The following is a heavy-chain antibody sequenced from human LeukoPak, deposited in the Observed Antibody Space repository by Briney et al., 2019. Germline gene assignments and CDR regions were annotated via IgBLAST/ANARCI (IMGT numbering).Heavy chain of an antibody. J-gene: IGHJ4*02. CDR3: VYDSSDYYQDY. V-gene: IGHV4-39*01. CDR2: IYYSGST. Sequence: SETLSLTCTVSGGSISRSSYYWGWIRQPPGKGLEWIGSIYYSGSTYYNPSLKSRVTISVDTSKNQFSLKLSSVTAADTAVYYCVYDSSDYYQDYWGQGTLVTVPS. CDR1: GGSISRSSYY. D-gene: IGHD3-22*01.